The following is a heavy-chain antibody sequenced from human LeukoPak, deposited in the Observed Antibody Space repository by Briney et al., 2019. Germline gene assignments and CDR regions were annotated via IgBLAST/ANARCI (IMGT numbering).Heavy chain of an antibody. V-gene: IGHV3-74*01. Sequence: GGSLRLSCAASGFDFSTYWMHWVRQAPGKGLVWVARIRNDGSTTTYADSVKGRFTISRDNAKNSLYLQMNSLRAEDTAVYYCARGQYYYDSSGYSTDYWGQGTLVTVSS. CDR1: GFDFSTYW. J-gene: IGHJ4*02. CDR3: ARGQYYYDSSGYSTDY. CDR2: IRNDGSTT. D-gene: IGHD3-22*01.